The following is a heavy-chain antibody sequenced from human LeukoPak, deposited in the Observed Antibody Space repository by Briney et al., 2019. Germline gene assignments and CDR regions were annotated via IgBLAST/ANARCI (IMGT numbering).Heavy chain of an antibody. CDR2: IYTSGST. D-gene: IGHD2-2*01. J-gene: IGHJ5*02. Sequence: SETLSLTCTVSGGSISSYYWSWIRQPAGKGLEWIGRIYTSGSTNYNPSLKSRVTMSVDTSKNQFSLKLSSVTAADTAVYYCAREYCTSSPPRFDPWGQETLVTVS. CDR1: GGSISSYY. V-gene: IGHV4-4*07. CDR3: AREYCTSSPPRFDP.